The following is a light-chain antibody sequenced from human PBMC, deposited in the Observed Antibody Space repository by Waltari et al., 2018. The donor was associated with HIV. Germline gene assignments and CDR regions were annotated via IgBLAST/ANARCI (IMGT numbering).Light chain of an antibody. V-gene: IGKV4-1*01. J-gene: IGKJ2*01. CDR1: QSVLYSSNNKNY. CDR2: WAS. Sequence: DIVMTQSPDSLALPLGERAAINCKSRQSVLYSSNNKNYLAWYQPKPGQPPKLLIYWASTRESGVPDRFSGSGSGTDFTLTISSLQAEDVAVYYCQQYYSTPYTFGQGTKLEIK. CDR3: QQYYSTPYT.